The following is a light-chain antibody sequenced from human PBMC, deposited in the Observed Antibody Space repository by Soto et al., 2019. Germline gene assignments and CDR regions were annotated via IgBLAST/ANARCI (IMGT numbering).Light chain of an antibody. CDR3: SSYTSSSIVV. J-gene: IGLJ2*01. V-gene: IGLV2-14*01. Sequence: QSVLTQPASVSGSPGQSITISCTGTSSDVGGYNYVSWYQQNPGKVPKLMIYDVSNRPSGVSNRSSGSKSGNTASLTISGLQAEDEADYYCSSYTSSSIVVFGGGTKLTVL. CDR1: SSDVGGYNY. CDR2: DVS.